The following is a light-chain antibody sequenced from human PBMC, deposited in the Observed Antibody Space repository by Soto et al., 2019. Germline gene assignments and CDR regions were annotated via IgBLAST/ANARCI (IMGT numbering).Light chain of an antibody. CDR3: HQRQSWPRT. CDR1: QSVSSN. Sequence: EIVMTQSPATLSASPGQRATLSCRASQSVSSNLAWYQQKPGQAPRLLIYGASSRATGIPDRFSGSGSGTDFTLTISDVQPEDFALYYCHQRQSWPRTFGQGTKVDIK. CDR2: GAS. J-gene: IGKJ1*01. V-gene: IGKV3D-15*01.